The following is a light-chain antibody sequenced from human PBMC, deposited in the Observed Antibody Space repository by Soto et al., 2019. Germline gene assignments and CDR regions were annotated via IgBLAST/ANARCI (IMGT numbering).Light chain of an antibody. CDR3: NSYTLSKTVI. CDR2: EVT. Sequence: QSALTQPASVSGSPGQSITISCSGTSSDVGAHDFVSWYQHHPDKAPKVIIFEVTKRPSGVSNRFSGSKTGNTASLTISGLQAEDEADYYCNSYTLSKTVIFGGGTMLTVL. CDR1: SSDVGAHDF. J-gene: IGLJ2*01. V-gene: IGLV2-14*01.